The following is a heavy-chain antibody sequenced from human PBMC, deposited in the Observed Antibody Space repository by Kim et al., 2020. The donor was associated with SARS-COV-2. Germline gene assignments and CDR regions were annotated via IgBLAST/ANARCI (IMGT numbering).Heavy chain of an antibody. J-gene: IGHJ2*01. Sequence: GGYLRLSCAASGFTFSSYAMHWVRQAPGKGLEYVSAISSNGGSTYYANSVKGRFTISRDNSKNTLYLQMGSLRAEDMAVYYCARVPWEGYCDLWGRGTLVTVSS. CDR3: ARVPWEGYCDL. V-gene: IGHV3-64*01. CDR1: GFTFSSYA. CDR2: ISSNGGST. D-gene: IGHD1-26*01.